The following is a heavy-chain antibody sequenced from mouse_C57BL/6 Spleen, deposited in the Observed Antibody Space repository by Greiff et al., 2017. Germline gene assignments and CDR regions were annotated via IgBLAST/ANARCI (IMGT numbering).Heavy chain of an antibody. J-gene: IGHJ3*01. CDR1: GYPFTNYW. Sequence: VQLQQSGAELVRPGTSVKMSCKASGYPFTNYWLGWAKQRPGHGLEWIGDLYPGGGYTTYNEKFKGKATLTADNSSSTAYMQFSSLTSEDSAIYYCARVGDSSGTWCAYWGQETLVTVSA. CDR3: ARVGDSSGTWCAY. CDR2: LYPGGGYT. V-gene: IGHV1-63*01. D-gene: IGHD3-2*02.